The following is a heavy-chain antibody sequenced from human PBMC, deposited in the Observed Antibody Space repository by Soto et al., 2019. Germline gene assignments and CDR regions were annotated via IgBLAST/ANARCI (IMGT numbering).Heavy chain of an antibody. D-gene: IGHD2-15*01. J-gene: IGHJ6*02. V-gene: IGHV6-1*01. CDR2: TYYRSRWYS. CDR3: ARSEEDSDYYYYGMDV. CDR1: GDTVSSNSVA. Sequence: QTLSLTCVGSGDTVSSNSVAWNWVRQSPSRGLEWLGRTYYRSRWYSDYAVSVRSRIDINADTSKNQVSLQLNSVTPEDTAVYYCARSEEDSDYYYYGMDVWGQGTMVTVSS.